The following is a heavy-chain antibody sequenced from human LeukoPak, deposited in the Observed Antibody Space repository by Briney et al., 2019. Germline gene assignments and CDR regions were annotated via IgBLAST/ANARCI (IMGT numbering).Heavy chain of an antibody. Sequence: GGSLRLSCAASGFTFSSYSMNWVRQAPGKGLEWVSYISSSSSTIYYADSVKGRFTISRDNAKNSLYLQMNSLRAEDTAVYYCARASWVLWFGESNPSWFDPWGQGTLVTVSS. CDR1: GFTFSSYS. CDR3: ARASWVLWFGESNPSWFDP. D-gene: IGHD3-10*01. J-gene: IGHJ5*02. CDR2: ISSSSSTI. V-gene: IGHV3-48*01.